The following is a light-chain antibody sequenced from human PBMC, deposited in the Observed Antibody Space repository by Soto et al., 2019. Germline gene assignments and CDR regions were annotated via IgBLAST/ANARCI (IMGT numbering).Light chain of an antibody. CDR2: KAS. CDR3: QQYNSPPWT. V-gene: IGKV1-5*03. CDR1: ESIITF. J-gene: IGKJ1*01. Sequence: DIQMTQSPSTLSASVGDRVTITCRASESIITFLAWYHQKPGKAPNLLIYKASILESGVPSRFSGSGSGTEFTLTISSLQPDDFATYFCQQYNSPPWTFGRGTKVEIK.